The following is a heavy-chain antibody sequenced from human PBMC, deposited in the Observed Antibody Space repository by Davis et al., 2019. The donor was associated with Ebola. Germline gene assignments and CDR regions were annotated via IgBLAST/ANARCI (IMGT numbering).Heavy chain of an antibody. D-gene: IGHD4-11*01. CDR1: GGSISSGGYY. V-gene: IGHV4-31*03. CDR3: ARNLMTTTSYYYYYGMDV. CDR2: IYYSGST. Sequence: PSETLSLTCTVSGGSISSGGYYWSWIRQHPGKGLEWIGYIYYSGSTYYNPSLKSRVTISVDTSKNQFSLKLSSVTAADTAVYYCARNLMTTTSYYYYYGMDVWGQGTTVTVPS. J-gene: IGHJ6*02.